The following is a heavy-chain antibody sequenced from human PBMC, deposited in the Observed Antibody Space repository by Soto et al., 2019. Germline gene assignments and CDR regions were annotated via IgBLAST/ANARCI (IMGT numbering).Heavy chain of an antibody. V-gene: IGHV3-23*01. Sequence: EVQLLESGGGLVQPGGSLRLSCAASGFTFSSYAMSWVRQAPGKGLELVSAISGSGGSTYYADSVNGRFTISRDNSENTLYLQRNSLRAEDTAVYYCAKAASSLRLAKTYFDFWGRCTLVTVSS. CDR2: ISGSGGST. J-gene: IGHJ2*01. D-gene: IGHD5-12*01. CDR3: AKAASSLRLAKTYFDF. CDR1: GFTFSSYA.